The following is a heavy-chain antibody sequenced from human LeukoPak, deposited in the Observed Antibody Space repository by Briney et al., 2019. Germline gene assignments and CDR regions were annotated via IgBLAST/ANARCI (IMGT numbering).Heavy chain of an antibody. D-gene: IGHD5-24*01. CDR2: IKQDGSEK. CDR3: ARDRDGYNAIDY. Sequence: QPGGSLRLSCAASGFTFSSYWMSWVRQAPGKGLEWVANIKQDGSEKYYVDSVKGRFTISRDNSKNTLYLQMNSLRAEDTAVYYCARDRDGYNAIDYWGQGTLVTVSS. J-gene: IGHJ4*02. CDR1: GFTFSSYW. V-gene: IGHV3-7*01.